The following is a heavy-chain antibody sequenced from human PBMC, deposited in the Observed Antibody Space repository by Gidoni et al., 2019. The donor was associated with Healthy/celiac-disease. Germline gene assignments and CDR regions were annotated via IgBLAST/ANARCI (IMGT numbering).Heavy chain of an antibody. CDR3: ARAHTPIAEAAPRPAPKGDWFDP. Sequence: QVQLVQSGAEVKKPGASVKVSCKASGYTFTSYGISWVRQAPGQGREWMGWISAYNGNTNNAQKIQSRDTMTTDTSTRTAYMERRGLRADDTAVCYSARAHTPIAEAAPRPAPKGDWFDPWGQGTLVTVSS. J-gene: IGHJ5*02. CDR1: GYTFTSYG. CDR2: ISAYNGNT. V-gene: IGHV1-18*01. D-gene: IGHD2-2*01.